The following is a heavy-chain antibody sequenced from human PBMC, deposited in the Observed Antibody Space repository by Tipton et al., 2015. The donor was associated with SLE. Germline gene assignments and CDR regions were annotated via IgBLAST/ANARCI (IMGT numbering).Heavy chain of an antibody. D-gene: IGHD6-19*01. CDR2: INQDGSEK. J-gene: IGHJ4*02. CDR1: GFTFCRYW. Sequence: SLRLSCVVSGFTFCRYWMSWVRQAPGKGLEWVANINQDGSEKYHVDSVKGRFTISRDNAKNSLDLQMNSLRVEDTAVYYCARGRRAVAGTLNYWGQGTLVTVSS. V-gene: IGHV3-7*01. CDR3: ARGRRAVAGTLNY.